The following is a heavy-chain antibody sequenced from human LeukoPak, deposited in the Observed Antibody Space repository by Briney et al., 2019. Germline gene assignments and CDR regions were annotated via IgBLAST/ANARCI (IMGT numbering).Heavy chain of an antibody. CDR3: ARDSDRDYYDSSLYFDY. V-gene: IGHV4-59*01. CDR2: IYYSGST. CDR1: GGSISSYY. D-gene: IGHD3-22*01. J-gene: IGHJ4*02. Sequence: SETLSLTCTVSGGSISSYYWSWTRQPPGKGLEWIGYIYYSGSTNYNPSLKSRVTISVDTSKNQFSLKLSSVTAADTAVYYCARDSDRDYYDSSLYFDYWGQGTLVTVSS.